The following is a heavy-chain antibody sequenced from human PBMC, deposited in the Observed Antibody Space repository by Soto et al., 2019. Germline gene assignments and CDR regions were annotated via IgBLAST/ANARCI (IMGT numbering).Heavy chain of an antibody. CDR1: GDSINSRY. CDR3: VRQRGNYFDF. J-gene: IGHJ4*02. Sequence: LSLTCSVSGDSINSRYWSWIRQPPGKGLEWIGYIDYVGSTNYAPSLQSRVTMSVDTSKNQVSLKLRYVTAADTAVYYCVRQRGNYFDFWGQGTLVTVSS. CDR2: IDYVGST. D-gene: IGHD3-10*01. V-gene: IGHV4-59*11.